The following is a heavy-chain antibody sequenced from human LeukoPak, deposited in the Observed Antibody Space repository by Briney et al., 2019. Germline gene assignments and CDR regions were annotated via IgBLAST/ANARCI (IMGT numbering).Heavy chain of an antibody. CDR2: INAGNGNT. CDR3: ARDIVGATNEPDY. D-gene: IGHD1-26*01. J-gene: IGHJ4*02. Sequence: GASVKVSCTASGYTFTSYAMHWVRQAPGQRLEWMGWINAGNGNTKYSQKFQGRVTITRDTSASTAYMELSSLRSEDTAVYYCARDIVGATNEPDYWGQGTLVTVSS. V-gene: IGHV1-3*01. CDR1: GYTFTSYA.